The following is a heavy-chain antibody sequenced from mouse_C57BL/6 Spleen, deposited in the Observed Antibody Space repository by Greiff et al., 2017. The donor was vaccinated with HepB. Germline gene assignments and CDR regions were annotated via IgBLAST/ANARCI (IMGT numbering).Heavy chain of an antibody. D-gene: IGHD2-3*01. J-gene: IGHJ2*01. CDR1: GFTFSSYA. CDR3: ARDEDGYYFDY. CDR2: ISDGGSYT. V-gene: IGHV5-4*01. Sequence: DVHLVESGGGLVKPGGSLKLSCAASGFTFSSYAMSWVRQTPEKRLEWVATISDGGSYTYYPDNVKGRFTISRDNAKNNLYLQMSHLKSEDTAMYYCARDEDGYYFDYWGQGTTLTVSS.